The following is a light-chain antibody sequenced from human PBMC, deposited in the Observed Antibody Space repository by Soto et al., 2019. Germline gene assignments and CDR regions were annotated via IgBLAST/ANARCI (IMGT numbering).Light chain of an antibody. Sequence: DIQMTQSPSSLSASLGDRVTITCQASEDISNYLNWYQQKPGKAPKLLIYDASSLETGVPSRFSGSGSGTDFTFTISSLQPEDFSTYYCQQYDNLPRTFGGGTKIEIK. CDR1: EDISNY. CDR3: QQYDNLPRT. V-gene: IGKV1-33*01. J-gene: IGKJ4*01. CDR2: DAS.